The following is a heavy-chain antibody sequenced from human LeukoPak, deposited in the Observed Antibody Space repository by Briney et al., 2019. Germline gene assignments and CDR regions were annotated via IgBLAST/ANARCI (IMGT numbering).Heavy chain of an antibody. CDR2: INHSGST. J-gene: IGHJ4*02. CDR1: GGSFSGYY. D-gene: IGHD6-6*01. Sequence: SETLSLTCAVYGGSFSGYYWSWIRQPPGKGLEWIGEINHSGSTNYNLSLKSRVTISVDTSKNQFSLKLSSVTAADTAVYYCARGSSSVYVYWGQGTLVTVSS. V-gene: IGHV4-34*01. CDR3: ARGSSSVYVY.